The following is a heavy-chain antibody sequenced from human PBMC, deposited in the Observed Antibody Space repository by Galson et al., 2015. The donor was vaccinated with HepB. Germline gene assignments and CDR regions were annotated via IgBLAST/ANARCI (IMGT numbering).Heavy chain of an antibody. CDR1: GFTFSSYA. D-gene: IGHD7-27*01. J-gene: IGHJ2*01. CDR3: AKDRNWGSGYFDL. CDR2: ISGSGGST. Sequence: SLRLSCAASGFTFSSYAMSWVRQAPGKGLEWVSAISGSGGSTYYADSVKGRFTISRDNSKNTLYLQMNSLRAEDTAVYYCAKDRNWGSGYFDLWGRGTLVTVSS. V-gene: IGHV3-23*01.